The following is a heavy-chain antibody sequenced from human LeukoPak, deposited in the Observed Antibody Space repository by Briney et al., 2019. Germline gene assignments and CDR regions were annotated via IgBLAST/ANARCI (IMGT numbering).Heavy chain of an antibody. D-gene: IGHD3-22*01. J-gene: IGHJ2*01. V-gene: IGHV3-48*03. Sequence: GGSLRLSCAASGFTFSNYEMNWVRQAPGKGLEWVSYISSNGTTIQYADSVKGRFTISRDNAKNTLYLHMNSLRADDTAVYYCARCQTSYYDSSGFYVRHWYFDLWGRGTVVTVSS. CDR2: ISSNGTTI. CDR1: GFTFSNYE. CDR3: ARCQTSYYDSSGFYVRHWYFDL.